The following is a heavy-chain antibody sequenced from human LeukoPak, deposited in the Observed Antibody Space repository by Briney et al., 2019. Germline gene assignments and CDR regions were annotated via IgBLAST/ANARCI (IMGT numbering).Heavy chain of an antibody. D-gene: IGHD3-10*01. V-gene: IGHV4-34*01. J-gene: IGHJ4*02. CDR3: ARDDGSGSYYHYFDY. CDR2: INHSGST. CDR1: GGSFSGYY. Sequence: SETLSLTCAVYGGSFSGYYWSWIRQPPGKGLEWIGEINHSGSTNYNPSLKSRVTISVDTSKNQFSLKLSSVTAADTAVYYCARDDGSGSYYHYFDYWGQGTLVTVSS.